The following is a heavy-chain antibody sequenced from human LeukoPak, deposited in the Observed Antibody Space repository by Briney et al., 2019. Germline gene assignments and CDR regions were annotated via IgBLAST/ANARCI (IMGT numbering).Heavy chain of an antibody. CDR3: AKGLYYYDSSGYPPDY. V-gene: IGHV3-23*01. D-gene: IGHD3-22*01. CDR1: GFTFSGYA. CDR2: IGASGGST. J-gene: IGHJ4*02. Sequence: GGSLRLSCAASGFTFSGYAMSWVRQAPGKGLEWVPAIGASGGSTYYADSVKGRFTISRDNSKNTLYLQMNSLRAEDTAIYYCAKGLYYYDSSGYPPDYWGQGTLVAVSS.